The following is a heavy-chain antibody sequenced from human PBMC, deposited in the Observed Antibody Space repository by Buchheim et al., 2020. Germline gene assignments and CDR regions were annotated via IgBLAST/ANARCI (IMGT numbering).Heavy chain of an antibody. J-gene: IGHJ6*02. D-gene: IGHD2-8*01. V-gene: IGHV3-20*04. CDR1: GFTFDDYG. CDR3: ARGKYVPYFYYGLDV. CDR2: SNCHGGST. Sequence: EVQLVESGGGVVRPGGSLRLSCAASGFTFDDYGMTWVRQAPGKGLEWVCGSNCHGGSTGYADSVKGRFTISGDNAKNSLYLQMNSLRAEDAALYYCARGKYVPYFYYGLDVWGQGTT.